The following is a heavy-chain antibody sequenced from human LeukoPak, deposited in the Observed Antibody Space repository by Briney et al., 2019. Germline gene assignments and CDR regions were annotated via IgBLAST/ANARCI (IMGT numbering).Heavy chain of an antibody. CDR3: AELGITMIGGV. J-gene: IGHJ6*04. D-gene: IGHD3-10*02. CDR1: GFTFSSYT. V-gene: IGHV3-48*04. Sequence: GGSLRLSCAASGFTFSSYTMNWVRLAPGKGLEWVSYISSSGSTIYYADSVKGRFTISRDNAKNSLYLQMNSLRAEDTAVYYCAELGITMIGGVWGKGTTVTISS. CDR2: ISSSGSTI.